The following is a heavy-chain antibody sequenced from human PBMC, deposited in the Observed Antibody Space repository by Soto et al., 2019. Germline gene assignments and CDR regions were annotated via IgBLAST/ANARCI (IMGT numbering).Heavy chain of an antibody. J-gene: IGHJ4*02. Sequence: SETLSLTCTVSGGSMISYYWSWIRQPPGRGLEWIGFIYYAGSTKYNPSLNSRLTLSVDTSKNQFSLKLTSLTAANTAIYYCDRGTFALGVTPSELWRQGTLDTVSS. V-gene: IGHV4-59*08. CDR2: IYYAGST. D-gene: IGHD1-7*01. CDR3: DRGTFALGVTPSEL. CDR1: GGSMISYY.